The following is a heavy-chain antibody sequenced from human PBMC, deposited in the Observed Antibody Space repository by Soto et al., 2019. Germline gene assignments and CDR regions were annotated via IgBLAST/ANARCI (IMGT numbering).Heavy chain of an antibody. CDR3: TLYYYDSSGYYSDY. CDR1: GGSVSSGSYY. CDR2: IYYSGST. D-gene: IGHD3-22*01. V-gene: IGHV4-61*01. J-gene: IGHJ4*02. Sequence: SETLSLTCTVSGGSVSSGSYYWSWIRQPPGKGLEWIGYIYYSGSTNYNPSLKSRVTISVDTSKNQFSLKLSSVTAADTAVYYCTLYYYDSSGYYSDYWGQGTLVTVSS.